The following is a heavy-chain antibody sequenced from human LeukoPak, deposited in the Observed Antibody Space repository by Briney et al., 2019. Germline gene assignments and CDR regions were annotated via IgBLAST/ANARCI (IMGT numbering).Heavy chain of an antibody. CDR2: ISGSGGST. Sequence: GGSLRLSCAASGFTFSSYAMSWVRQAPGKGLEWVSAISGSGGSTYYADSVKGRFTISRDNSKNTLYLQMNSLRAEDTAVYYCAKDMYSSSWYDAFDTWGQGTMVTVSS. J-gene: IGHJ3*02. CDR3: AKDMYSSSWYDAFDT. D-gene: IGHD6-13*01. V-gene: IGHV3-23*01. CDR1: GFTFSSYA.